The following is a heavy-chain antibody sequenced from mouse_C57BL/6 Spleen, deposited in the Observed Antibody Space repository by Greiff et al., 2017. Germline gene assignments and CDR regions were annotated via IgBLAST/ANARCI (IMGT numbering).Heavy chain of an antibody. V-gene: IGHV1-54*01. J-gene: IGHJ4*01. CDR2: INPGSGGT. D-gene: IGHD2-5*01. CDR1: GYAFTNYL. CDR3: ARRSNYYAMGD. Sequence: QVQLQQSGAELVRPGTSVKVSCKASGYAFTNYLIEWVKQRPGQGLEWIGVINPGSGGTNYNEKFKGKATLTADKSSSTAYMQLSSLTSEDSAVYFCARRSNYYAMGDWGKGTSVTVAS.